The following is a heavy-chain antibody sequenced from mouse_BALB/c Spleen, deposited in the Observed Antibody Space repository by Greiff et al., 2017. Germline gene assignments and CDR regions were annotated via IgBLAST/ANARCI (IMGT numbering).Heavy chain of an antibody. Sequence: VQLQQPGAELVKPGASVKLSCEASGYTFTSYWMHWVKQRPGQGLEWIGEIDPSDSYTNYNQKFKGKATLTVDKSSSTAYMQLSSLTSEDSAVYYCARTMITTGAWFAYWGQGTLVTVSA. D-gene: IGHD2-4*01. CDR2: IDPSDSYT. CDR3: ARTMITTGAWFAY. V-gene: IGHV1-69*02. CDR1: GYTFTSYW. J-gene: IGHJ3*01.